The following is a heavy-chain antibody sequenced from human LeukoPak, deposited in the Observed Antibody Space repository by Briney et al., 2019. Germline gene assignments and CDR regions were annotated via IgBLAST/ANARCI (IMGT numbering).Heavy chain of an antibody. D-gene: IGHD4-17*01. CDR1: GYSISSGYY. CDR3: ARLSRGGGDYGY. V-gene: IGHV4-38-2*02. Sequence: SETLSLTCTVSGYSISSGYYWGWIRQPPGKGMEWIGSIYHSGSTYYNPSLKSRVTISVDTSKNQFSLKLSSVTSADTAVYYCARLSRGGGDYGYWGQGTLVTVSS. CDR2: IYHSGST. J-gene: IGHJ4*02.